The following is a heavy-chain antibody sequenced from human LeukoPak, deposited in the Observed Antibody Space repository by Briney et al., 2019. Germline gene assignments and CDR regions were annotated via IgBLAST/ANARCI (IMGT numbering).Heavy chain of an antibody. CDR2: ISSSSYI. J-gene: IGHJ4*02. V-gene: IGHV3-21*05. CDR3: AAGSVTAIELWVY. Sequence: PGGSLRLSCAASGFTFSSYSMNWVHQAPGKGLEWVSYISSSSYIYYADSVKGRFTISRDNAKNSLYLQMNSLRAEDTAVYYCAAGSVTAIELWVYWGQGALVTVSS. CDR1: GFTFSSYS. D-gene: IGHD2-21*02.